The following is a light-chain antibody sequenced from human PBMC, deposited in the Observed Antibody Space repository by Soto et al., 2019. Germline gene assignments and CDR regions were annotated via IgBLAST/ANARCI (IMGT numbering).Light chain of an antibody. J-gene: IGKJ1*01. CDR1: QSVSVSY. CDR3: QQYGSSPVT. Sequence: EIVLTQSPGTLSLSPGERATLFCRASQSVSVSYLAWYQQKPGQAPRLLIYGASSRVTGIPDRFSGSGSGTDFTLTISRLEPEDFAVYYCQQYGSSPVTFGQGTKVDIK. V-gene: IGKV3-20*01. CDR2: GAS.